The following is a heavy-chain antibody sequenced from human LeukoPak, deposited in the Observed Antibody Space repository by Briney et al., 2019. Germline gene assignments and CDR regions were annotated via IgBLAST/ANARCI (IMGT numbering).Heavy chain of an antibody. Sequence: SETLSLTCAVYGGSFSGYYWSWIRQPPGKGLEWIGEINHSGSTNYNPSLKSRVTVSVDTSKNQFSLKLRSVTAADTAVYDCARNLYSSVPYWYFDLWGRGTLVTVSS. CDR3: ARNLYSSVPYWYFDL. CDR1: GGSFSGYY. J-gene: IGHJ2*01. V-gene: IGHV4-34*01. CDR2: INHSGST. D-gene: IGHD6-19*01.